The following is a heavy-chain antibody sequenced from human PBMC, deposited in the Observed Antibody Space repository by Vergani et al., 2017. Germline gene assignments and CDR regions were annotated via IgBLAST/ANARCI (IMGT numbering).Heavy chain of an antibody. CDR2: INHSGST. Sequence: QVQLQQWGAGLLKPSETLSLTCAVYGGSFSGYYWSWIRQPPGKGLEWIGEINHSGSTNYNPSLKSRVTISVDTSKNQFSLKLSSVTAADTAVYYCARGNIGVVVAATWFDPGGQGTLVTVSS. J-gene: IGHJ5*02. CDR1: GGSFSGYY. D-gene: IGHD2-15*01. CDR3: ARGNIGVVVAATWFDP. V-gene: IGHV4-34*01.